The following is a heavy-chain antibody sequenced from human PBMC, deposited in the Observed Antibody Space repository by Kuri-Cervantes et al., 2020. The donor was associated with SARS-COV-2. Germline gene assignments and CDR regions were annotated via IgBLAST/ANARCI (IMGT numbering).Heavy chain of an antibody. J-gene: IGHJ6*02. CDR3: ARGYSSSWYGNYGMDV. V-gene: IGHV3-30-3*01. CDR2: ISYDGSNK. D-gene: IGHD6-13*01. Sequence: GGSLRLSCAASGFTFSSYAMHWVRQAPGKGLEWVAVISYDGSNKYYADSVKGRFTISRDNSKNTLYLQMNSLRAEDTAVYYCARGYSSSWYGNYGMDVWGQGTTVTVSS. CDR1: GFTFSSYA.